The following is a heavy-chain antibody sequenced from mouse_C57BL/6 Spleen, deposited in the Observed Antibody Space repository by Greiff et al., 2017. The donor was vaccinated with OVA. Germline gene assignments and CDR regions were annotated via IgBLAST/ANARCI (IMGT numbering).Heavy chain of an antibody. CDR3: ARGEGGFAY. V-gene: IGHV1-26*01. CDR2: INPNNGGT. J-gene: IGHJ3*01. Sequence: EVQLQQSGPELVKHGASVKISCKASGYTFTDYYMNWVKQSHGKSLEWIGDINPNNGGTSYNQKFKGKATLTVDKSSSTAYMELRSLTSEDSAVYYCARGEGGFAYWGQGTLVTVSA. CDR1: GYTFTDYY.